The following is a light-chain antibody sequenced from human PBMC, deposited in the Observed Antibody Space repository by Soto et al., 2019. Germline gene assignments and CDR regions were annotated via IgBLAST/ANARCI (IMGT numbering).Light chain of an antibody. CDR1: QSISSY. CDR3: KQSYSTPLT. Sequence: DIQMTQSPSSLSASVGDRVTITCRASQSISSYLNWYQQKPGKAPKLLIYAASSLQSGVPSRFSGSGSGTDFTLTISSLQPEDFATYYCKQSYSTPLTFGGGNKVEIK. J-gene: IGKJ4*01. V-gene: IGKV1-39*01. CDR2: AAS.